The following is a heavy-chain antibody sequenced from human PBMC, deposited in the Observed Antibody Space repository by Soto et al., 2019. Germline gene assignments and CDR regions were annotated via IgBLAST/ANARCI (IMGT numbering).Heavy chain of an antibody. J-gene: IGHJ1*01. CDR3: AREDKSSGHAGTFQH. V-gene: IGHV3-30-3*01. D-gene: IGHD3-22*01. Sequence: QVQLVESGGGVVQPGRSLRLSCTASGFTFNIFPMHWVRQAPGKGLEWVAVISDDGNSQQYADSVKGRFTFSRDNSKDTSYLEMDTLRGEETAMYYCAREDKSSGHAGTFQHWGQGTLVTVSS. CDR2: ISDDGNSQ. CDR1: GFTFNIFP.